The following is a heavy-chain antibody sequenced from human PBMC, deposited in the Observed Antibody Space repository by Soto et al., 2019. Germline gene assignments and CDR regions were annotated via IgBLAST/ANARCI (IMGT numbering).Heavy chain of an antibody. J-gene: IGHJ6*03. CDR2: MNPNSGNT. D-gene: IGHD4-17*01. Sequence: ASVKVSCKASGYTFTSYGINWVRQATGQGLEWMGWMNPNSGNTGYAQRFQGRVTMTRNTSISTAYMELSSLRSEDTAVYYCARALDYEWVPPFRNYYMDVWGKGTTVTVSS. V-gene: IGHV1-8*02. CDR1: GYTFTSYG. CDR3: ARALDYEWVPPFRNYYMDV.